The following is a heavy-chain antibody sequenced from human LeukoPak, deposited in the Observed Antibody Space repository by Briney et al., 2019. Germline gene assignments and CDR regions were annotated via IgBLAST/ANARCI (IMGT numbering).Heavy chain of an antibody. CDR2: MNPKSGNT. D-gene: IGHD1-26*01. J-gene: IGHJ3*01. CDR1: GYTFTSLD. Sequence: ASVKVSCKASGYTFTSLDINWVRQATGQGLEWMGWMNPKSGNTGYAQKFQGRVTMTRDTSVDTAYMELSSLISEDTAMYYCARGWEVDRDGAFDVWGQGTMVTVSP. V-gene: IGHV1-8*01. CDR3: ARGWEVDRDGAFDV.